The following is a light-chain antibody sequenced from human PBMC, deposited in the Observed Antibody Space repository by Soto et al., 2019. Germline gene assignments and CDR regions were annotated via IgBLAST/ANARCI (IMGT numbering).Light chain of an antibody. Sequence: QSVLTQPPSASGTPGQGVPISCSGITSNIGSNTVNWYQQLPGTAPKLLIYNNNQRPSGVPDRFSGSKSGTSASLAIGGLQSEDEADYYCVAWDDSLNGYVFGTGTQLTVL. J-gene: IGLJ1*01. CDR1: TSNIGSNT. V-gene: IGLV1-44*01. CDR3: VAWDDSLNGYV. CDR2: NNN.